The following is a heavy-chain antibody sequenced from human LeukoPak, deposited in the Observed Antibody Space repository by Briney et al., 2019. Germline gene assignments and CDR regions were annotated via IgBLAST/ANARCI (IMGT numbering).Heavy chain of an antibody. CDR3: TTPEEGGDAFDI. CDR2: IKSKTDGGTT. V-gene: IGHV3-15*01. CDR1: GLTFSNAW. Sequence: GGSLRLSCAASGLTFSNAWMSWVRQAPGKGLEWVGRIKSKTDGGTTDYAAPVKGRFTISRDDSKNTLYLQMNSLKTEDTAVYYCTTPEEGGDAFDIWGQGTMVTVSS. J-gene: IGHJ3*02. D-gene: IGHD6-25*01.